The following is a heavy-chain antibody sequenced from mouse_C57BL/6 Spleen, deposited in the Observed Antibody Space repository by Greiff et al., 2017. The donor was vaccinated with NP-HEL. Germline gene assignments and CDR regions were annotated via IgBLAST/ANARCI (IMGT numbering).Heavy chain of an antibody. CDR2: IYPGDGDT. J-gene: IGHJ1*03. CDR3: ALYYYGSSYWYFDV. D-gene: IGHD1-1*01. Sequence: VQLQQSGPELVKPGASVKISCKASGYAFSSSWMNWVKQRPGKGLEWIGRIYPGDGDTNYNGKFKGNATLTADKSSSTAYMQLSSLTSEDSAVYFCALYYYGSSYWYFDVWGTGTTVTVSS. V-gene: IGHV1-82*01. CDR1: GYAFSSSW.